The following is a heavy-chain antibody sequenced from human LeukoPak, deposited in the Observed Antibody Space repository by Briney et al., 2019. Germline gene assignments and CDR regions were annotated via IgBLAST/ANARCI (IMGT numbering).Heavy chain of an antibody. J-gene: IGHJ4*02. CDR3: AADISLLSSGWYYFDY. V-gene: IGHV1-58*01. CDR1: GFTFTSSA. Sequence: SVKVSCKASGFTFTSSAVQWMRQARGQRLEWIGWIVVGSGNTNYAQKFQERVTITRDMSTSTAYMELSSLRSEDTAVYYCAADISLLSSGWYYFDYWGQGTLVTVSS. CDR2: IVVGSGNT. D-gene: IGHD6-19*01.